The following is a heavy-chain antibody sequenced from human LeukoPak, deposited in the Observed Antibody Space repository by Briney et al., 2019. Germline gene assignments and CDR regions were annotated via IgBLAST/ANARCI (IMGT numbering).Heavy chain of an antibody. D-gene: IGHD7-27*01. Sequence: SETLSLSCSVSGASLTIYYWNWIRQPAGKGLEWIGRYASGTTTHNPSLKSQFSMSIDTSKNQISLKLTSVTAADTAVYYCAPGDHSFDNWGQGTLVTVTS. J-gene: IGHJ4*02. CDR2: YASGTT. CDR3: APGDHSFDN. CDR1: GASLTIYY. V-gene: IGHV4-4*07.